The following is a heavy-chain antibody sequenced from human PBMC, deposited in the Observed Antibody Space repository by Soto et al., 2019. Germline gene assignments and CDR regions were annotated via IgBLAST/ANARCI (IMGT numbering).Heavy chain of an antibody. D-gene: IGHD3-3*01. CDR2: IYYSGST. Sequence: QLQLQESGPGLVKPSETLSLTCTVSGGSIGSSSYYWGWIRQPPGKGLEWIGSIYYSGSTYYNPSLKSRVTICGDTSKNVFSLELTSVTAADTAVYYCAREFWGGWDAFDVWGQGTMFIVSS. CDR3: AREFWGGWDAFDV. J-gene: IGHJ3*01. V-gene: IGHV4-39*02. CDR1: GGSIGSSSYY.